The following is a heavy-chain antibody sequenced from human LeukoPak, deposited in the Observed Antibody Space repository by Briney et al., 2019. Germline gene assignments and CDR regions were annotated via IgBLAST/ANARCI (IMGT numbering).Heavy chain of an antibody. V-gene: IGHV3-23*01. CDR3: AKDLWRVAVAGIYYFDY. CDR2: ISGSGGST. CDR1: GFTFSSYA. D-gene: IGHD6-19*01. Sequence: GGSLRLSCAAPGFTFSSYAMSWVRQAPGKGLEWVSAISGSGGSTYYADSVKGRFTISRDNSKNTLYLQMNSLRAEDTAVYYCAKDLWRVAVAGIYYFDYWGQGTLVTVSS. J-gene: IGHJ4*02.